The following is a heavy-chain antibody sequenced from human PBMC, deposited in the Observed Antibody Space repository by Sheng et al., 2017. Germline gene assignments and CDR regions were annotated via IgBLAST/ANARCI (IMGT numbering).Heavy chain of an antibody. J-gene: IGHJ3*02. CDR2: IDGDGSTT. CDR3: VRSGVPNGFDI. Sequence: EVQLVESGGGLVHPGDGPSRLSCAASGFTSRRHWMQWVRQAPGKGLVWVSRIDGDGSTTTYADSVKGRFTISRDNANKNTLYLQMNSLRAEDTAVYYCVRSGVPNGFDIWGQGTMVTVSP. V-gene: IGHV3-74*03. D-gene: IGHD2-15*01. CDR1: GFTSRRHW.